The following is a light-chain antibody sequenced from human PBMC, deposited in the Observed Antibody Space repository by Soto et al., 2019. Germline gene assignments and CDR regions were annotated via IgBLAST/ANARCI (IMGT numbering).Light chain of an antibody. CDR3: CSYAGSFAV. V-gene: IGLV2-11*01. CDR2: DVS. J-gene: IGLJ7*01. Sequence: QSVLTQPRSVSGSPGQSVTISCTGTSSDVGGYNYVSWYQQHPGKAPKLMIYDVSKRPSGVPDRFSGSKSGNTASLTISGLQAEDEADYYCCSYAGSFAVFGGGIQLTVL. CDR1: SSDVGGYNY.